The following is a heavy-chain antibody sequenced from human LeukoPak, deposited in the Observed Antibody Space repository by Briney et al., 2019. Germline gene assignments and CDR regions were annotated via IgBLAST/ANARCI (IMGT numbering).Heavy chain of an antibody. CDR2: IDWDDDK. J-gene: IGHJ4*02. CDR1: GFSLSTSGMC. CDR3: ARMLYGMPYYFDS. D-gene: IGHD4-17*01. V-gene: IGHV2-70*11. Sequence: SGPALVKPTQTLTLTCTFSGFSLSTSGMCMSWIRQPPGKALEWLARIDWDDDKYYSTSLKTRLTISKDTSKNQVVLTMTNMDPADTATYYCARMLYGMPYYFDSWGQGTLVTVSS.